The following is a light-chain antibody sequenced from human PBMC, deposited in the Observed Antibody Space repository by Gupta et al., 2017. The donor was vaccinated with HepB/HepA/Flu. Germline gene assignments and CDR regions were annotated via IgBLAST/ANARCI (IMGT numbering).Light chain of an antibody. V-gene: IGKV1-39*01. CDR1: QSISSY. CDR3: QQSDSTPPWT. CDR2: AAS. J-gene: IGKJ1*01. Sequence: DIQMTQSPSSLSASVGDRVTITCRASQSISSYLNWYQQKPGKAPKLLIYAASSLQSGVPSRFSGSGSGTDFTITISSLQQEDFATYYCQQSDSTPPWTFGQGTKVEIK.